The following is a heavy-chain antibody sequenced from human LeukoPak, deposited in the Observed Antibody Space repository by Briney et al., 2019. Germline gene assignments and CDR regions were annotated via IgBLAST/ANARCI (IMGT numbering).Heavy chain of an antibody. V-gene: IGHV4-39*07. CDR2: IYYSGST. J-gene: IGHJ6*03. CDR3: ARTYYYYMDV. CDR1: GGSISSSSYY. Sequence: SETLSLTCTVSGGSISSSSYYWGWIRQPPGKGLEWIGSIYYSGSTYYNPSLKSRVTISLDKSKNQFSLNLSSVTAAGTGVYYCARTYYYYMDVWGKGTTVTVSS.